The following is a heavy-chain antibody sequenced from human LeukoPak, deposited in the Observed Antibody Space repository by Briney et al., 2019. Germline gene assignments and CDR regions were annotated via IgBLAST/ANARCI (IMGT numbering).Heavy chain of an antibody. CDR2: TIPIFGTA. Sequence: SVKVSCKASGGTFSSYAISWVRQAPGQGLEWMGGTIPIFGTANYAQKFQGRVTITADESTGTAYMELSSLRSEDTAVYYCARDPDYYDSSGYAYNWFDPWGQGTLVTVSS. V-gene: IGHV1-69*13. D-gene: IGHD3-22*01. CDR1: GGTFSSYA. J-gene: IGHJ5*02. CDR3: ARDPDYYDSSGYAYNWFDP.